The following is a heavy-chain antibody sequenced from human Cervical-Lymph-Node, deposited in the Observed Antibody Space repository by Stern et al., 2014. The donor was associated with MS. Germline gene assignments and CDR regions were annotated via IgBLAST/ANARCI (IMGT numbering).Heavy chain of an antibody. D-gene: IGHD2-15*01. Sequence: QITLKESGPTLVKPTQTLTLTCTFSGFSLSTSGVGVGWIRQPPGKALEWLALIYWDEDKRYSPSLKSMLTITKDTSKNQLVLTMTNMDPVDTATYYCAHRRYSQAYYYGMDVWGQGTTVTVSS. CDR1: GFSLSTSGVG. CDR2: IYWDEDK. J-gene: IGHJ6*02. V-gene: IGHV2-5*02. CDR3: AHRRYSQAYYYGMDV.